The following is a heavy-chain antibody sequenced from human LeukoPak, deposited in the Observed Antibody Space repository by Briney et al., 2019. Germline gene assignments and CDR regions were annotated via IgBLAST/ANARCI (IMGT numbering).Heavy chain of an antibody. CDR1: GFTFDDYA. J-gene: IGHJ4*02. D-gene: IGHD6-19*01. CDR3: AKDRGVAGTYYFDY. V-gene: IGHV3-43D*03. Sequence: PGGSLRLSCAASGFTFDDYAMHWVRQAPGKGLEWVSLIGWDGGGTYYADSVKGRFTISRDNSKNSLYLQMNSLRTEDTALYYCAKDRGVAGTYYFDYWGQGTLVTVSS. CDR2: IGWDGGGT.